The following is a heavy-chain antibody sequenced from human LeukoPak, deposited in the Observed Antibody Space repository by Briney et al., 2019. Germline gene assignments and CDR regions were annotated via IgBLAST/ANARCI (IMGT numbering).Heavy chain of an antibody. J-gene: IGHJ4*02. D-gene: IGHD6-25*01. CDR1: GFTFSTYA. CDR2: IWPDGSKK. Sequence: PGRSLRLSCAASGFTFSTYAMHWVRQAPGKGLEWVAFIWPDGSKKYYADPVKGRFAISRENSKNTVYLQMNDLRPEDTALYFCAKISSSAESNFDYWGQGTLLTVSS. V-gene: IGHV3-33*06. CDR3: AKISSSAESNFDY.